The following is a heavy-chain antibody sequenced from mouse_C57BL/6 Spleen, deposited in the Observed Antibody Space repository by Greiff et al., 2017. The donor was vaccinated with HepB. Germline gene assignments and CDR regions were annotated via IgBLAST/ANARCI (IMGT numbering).Heavy chain of an antibody. Sequence: LQESGAELVRPGASVKMSCKASGYTFTSYNMHWVKQTPRQGLEWIGAIYPGNGDTSYNQKFKGKATLTVDKSSSTAYMQLSSLTSEDSAVYFCARMELYSNLYYAMDYWGQGTSVTVSS. CDR2: IYPGNGDT. J-gene: IGHJ4*01. CDR3: ARMELYSNLYYAMDY. D-gene: IGHD2-5*01. CDR1: GYTFTSYN. V-gene: IGHV1-12*01.